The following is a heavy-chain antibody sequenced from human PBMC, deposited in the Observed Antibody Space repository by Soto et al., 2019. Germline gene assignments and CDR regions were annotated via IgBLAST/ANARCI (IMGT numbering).Heavy chain of an antibody. Sequence: QVQLVQSGAEVKKPGSSVKVSCKASGGTFSSYTISWVRQAPGQGLEWMGRIIPILGIANYAQKFQGRVTITADNSTSTAYMELSSLRAEDTAVYYCAREGIYSNEGVLFDYWGQGTLVTVSS. D-gene: IGHD4-4*01. CDR2: IIPILGIA. J-gene: IGHJ4*02. CDR1: GGTFSSYT. V-gene: IGHV1-69*08. CDR3: AREGIYSNEGVLFDY.